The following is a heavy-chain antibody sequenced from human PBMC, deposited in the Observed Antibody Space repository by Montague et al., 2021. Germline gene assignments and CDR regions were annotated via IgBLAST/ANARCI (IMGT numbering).Heavy chain of an antibody. CDR3: ARGGLRNYYYYMDV. V-gene: IGHV3-74*01. CDR1: GFTFRSYW. CDR2: IKSDGLIA. J-gene: IGHJ6*03. D-gene: IGHD3-16*01. Sequence: SLRLSCAASGFTFRSYWMHWVRQAPGKGLVWVSRIKSDGLIAIYADSVKGRFTISRDSAKDTLHLQMNSLRAEDTATYYCARGGLRNYYYYMDVWGKGTTVTVSS.